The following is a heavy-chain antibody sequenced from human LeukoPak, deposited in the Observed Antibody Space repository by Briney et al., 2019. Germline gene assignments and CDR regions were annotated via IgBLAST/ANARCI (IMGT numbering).Heavy chain of an antibody. Sequence: GGSLRLSCAASGFTFSSYSVNWVRQAPGKGLEWVSSISSSSSYIYYADSVKGRFTISRDNAKNSLYLQMNSLRAEDTAVYYCAITPYDSSGYYLGYFQHWGQGTLVTVSS. CDR3: AITPYDSSGYYLGYFQH. J-gene: IGHJ1*01. CDR2: ISSSSSYI. D-gene: IGHD3-22*01. CDR1: GFTFSSYS. V-gene: IGHV3-21*01.